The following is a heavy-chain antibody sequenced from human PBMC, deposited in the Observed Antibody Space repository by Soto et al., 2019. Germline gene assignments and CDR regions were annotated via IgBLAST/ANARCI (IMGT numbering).Heavy chain of an antibody. V-gene: IGHV4-30-2*01. D-gene: IGHD3-10*01. CDR1: GGSFSGYY. Sequence: PSETLSLTCAVYGGSFSGYYWSWIRQQPGRGLEWIGYVYHSGSTYYNPSLKSRVTISVDRSKNQFSLKLSSVTAADTAVYYCARVPGPWGQGTLVTVSS. J-gene: IGHJ5*02. CDR2: VYHSGST. CDR3: ARVPGP.